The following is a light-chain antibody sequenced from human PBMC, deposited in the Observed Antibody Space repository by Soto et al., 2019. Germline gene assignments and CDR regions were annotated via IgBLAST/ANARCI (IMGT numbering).Light chain of an antibody. CDR3: QQYNKWPLT. V-gene: IGKV3-15*01. J-gene: IGKJ4*01. Sequence: EIVMTQFPVTLSVSPGERATLSCRASQSVSNNLAWYQQKPGQAPSLLIYDASTRATGIPARFSGSGSGTGFTLTISSLQSEDFAVYYCQQYNKWPLTFGGGTKVEIK. CDR2: DAS. CDR1: QSVSNN.